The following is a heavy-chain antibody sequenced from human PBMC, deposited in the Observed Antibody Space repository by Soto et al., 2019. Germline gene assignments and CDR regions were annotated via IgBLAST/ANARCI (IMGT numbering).Heavy chain of an antibody. J-gene: IGHJ6*02. CDR3: AKDGSDYGMDV. CDR2: ISYDGSNK. Sequence: GGSLRLSCAASGFTFSSYGMHWVRQAPGKGLEWVAVISYDGSNKNYADSVKGRFTISRDNSKNTLYLQMNSLRAEDTAVYYCAKDGSDYGMDVWGQGTTVTVSS. CDR1: GFTFSSYG. V-gene: IGHV3-30*18.